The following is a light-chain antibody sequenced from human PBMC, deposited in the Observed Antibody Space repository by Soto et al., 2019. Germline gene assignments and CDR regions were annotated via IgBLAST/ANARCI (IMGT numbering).Light chain of an antibody. V-gene: IGLV2-14*03. CDR3: SSYSSNNILSYV. Sequence: QSVLTQHAAGSGAPGQSITISCTGTINDVGGYKYVSWYQQRPGTAPKLIMFEVNNRPSGVSDRFSGSRSANTASLTISGLQAQDEADYYCSSYSSNNILSYVFGTGTKVTVL. J-gene: IGLJ1*01. CDR2: EVN. CDR1: INDVGGYKY.